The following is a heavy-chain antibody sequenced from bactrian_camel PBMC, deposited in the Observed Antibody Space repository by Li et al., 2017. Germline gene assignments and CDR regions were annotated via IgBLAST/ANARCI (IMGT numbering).Heavy chain of an antibody. CDR1: GFRFNITA. CDR3: AAGRVWTSLYSDYDY. Sequence: VQLVESGGGSVQPGGSMRLSCTTSGFRFNITAMSWARQAPGKELEWVSGINSGGGSTYYLDSVKGRFTIYQDNAKNTLILQMNSLKSEDTAMYYCAAGRVWTSLYSDYDYWGQGTQVTVSS. CDR2: INSGGGST. D-gene: IGHD4*01. J-gene: IGHJ4*01. V-gene: IGHV3S31*01.